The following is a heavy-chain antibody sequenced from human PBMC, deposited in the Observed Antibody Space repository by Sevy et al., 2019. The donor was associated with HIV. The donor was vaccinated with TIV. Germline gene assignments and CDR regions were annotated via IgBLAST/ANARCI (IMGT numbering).Heavy chain of an antibody. Sequence: GGSLRLSCAASGFTFNTHAMTWVRQAPGKGLEWVSVISGPGLSTYYADSVKGRFTISRDNSKNTLYLQMNSLRGDDTATYYCAKALNPALESMIEVVLRTLKGFDVWGQGTMVTVSS. CDR2: ISGPGLST. CDR3: AKALNPALESMIEVVLRTLKGFDV. D-gene: IGHD3-22*01. V-gene: IGHV3-23*01. J-gene: IGHJ3*01. CDR1: GFTFNTHA.